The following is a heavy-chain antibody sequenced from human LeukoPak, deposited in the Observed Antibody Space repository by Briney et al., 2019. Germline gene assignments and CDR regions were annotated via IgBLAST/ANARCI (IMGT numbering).Heavy chain of an antibody. CDR1: GFTFSDYA. Sequence: PPGGSLRLSCAASGFTFSDYAMSWVRQAPGKGLEWVSTISGSGSSTNHADSVKGRFTISRDNSKNTLYLQMNSLRAEDTAVYYCANGRSGYEGYYWGQGTLVTVSS. D-gene: IGHD5-12*01. CDR2: ISGSGSST. V-gene: IGHV3-23*01. J-gene: IGHJ4*02. CDR3: ANGRSGYEGYY.